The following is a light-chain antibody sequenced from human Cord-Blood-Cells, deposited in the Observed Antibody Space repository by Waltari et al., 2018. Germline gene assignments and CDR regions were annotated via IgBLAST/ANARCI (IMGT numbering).Light chain of an antibody. CDR2: KAS. CDR1: QSISSW. CDR3: QQYNSYSWT. V-gene: IGKV1-5*03. Sequence: DIQMTQSPSTLSASVADRVTITCRASQSISSWLAWYQQKPGKAPKLLIYKASSLASGVPSRFSGSGSGTEFTLNISSLQPDDFATYYCQQYNSYSWTFGQGTKVEIK. J-gene: IGKJ1*01.